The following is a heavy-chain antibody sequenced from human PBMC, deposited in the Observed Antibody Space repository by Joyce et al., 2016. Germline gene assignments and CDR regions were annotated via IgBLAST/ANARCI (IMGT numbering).Heavy chain of an antibody. Sequence: EVYLVESGGDLVQPGGSLRLSCAASGVTFRNYWMSWVSQAPGKGLEWVANINQHGVETYYVDSVKGRFIISRDDAKNSLSLQMNILTAADTAVYYCARGMNTPAIDVWGQGTTVTVSS. CDR3: ARGMNTPAIDV. J-gene: IGHJ6*02. D-gene: IGHD2-15*01. CDR1: GVTFRNYW. CDR2: INQHGVET. V-gene: IGHV3-7*03.